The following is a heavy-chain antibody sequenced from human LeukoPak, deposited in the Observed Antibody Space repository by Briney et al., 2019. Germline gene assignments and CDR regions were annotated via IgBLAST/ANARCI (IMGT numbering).Heavy chain of an antibody. D-gene: IGHD3-16*02. J-gene: IGHJ5*02. Sequence: ASVKVSCKASGYTFTGYYIHWVRQAPGQGLEWMGLINPSGSSTVYAQKFQGRVTMTRDMSTTTDYMELSSLTSEDTAVYYCARDNSVGDIAWWFDPWGQGTLVTVSS. CDR1: GYTFTGYY. CDR2: INPSGSST. CDR3: ARDNSVGDIAWWFDP. V-gene: IGHV1-46*01.